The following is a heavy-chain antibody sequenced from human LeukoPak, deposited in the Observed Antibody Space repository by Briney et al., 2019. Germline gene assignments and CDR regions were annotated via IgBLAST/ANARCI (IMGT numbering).Heavy chain of an antibody. CDR1: GFSFSSYS. J-gene: IGHJ4*02. D-gene: IGHD3-10*01. CDR3: ARMSSGSYLLDY. CDR2: SSSGGSTI. V-gene: IGHV3-48*01. Sequence: GGSLTLSCAASGFSFSSYSMNWVRQAPGKGLEWLSYSSSGGSTIYYADSVKGRFTISKNNTKNALYLQMTCLTAATTAVYYCARMSSGSYLLDYWGQGTLVSVSS.